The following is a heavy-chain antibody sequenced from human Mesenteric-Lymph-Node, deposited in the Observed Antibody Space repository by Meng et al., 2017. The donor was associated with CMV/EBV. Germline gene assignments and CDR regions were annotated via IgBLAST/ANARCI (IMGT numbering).Heavy chain of an antibody. V-gene: IGHV4-59*01. D-gene: IGHD3-3*01. CDR2: IYYSGYS. Sequence: SETLSLTCTVSGASISSYYWTWIRQPPGKGLEWIGCIYYSGYSNYSPSLESRVTISVDTSKRQFSPRLYSVTAADTAVYYCAKFSATGGYYYGMDVWGQGTTVTVSS. CDR1: GASISSYY. J-gene: IGHJ6*02. CDR3: AKFSATGGYYYGMDV.